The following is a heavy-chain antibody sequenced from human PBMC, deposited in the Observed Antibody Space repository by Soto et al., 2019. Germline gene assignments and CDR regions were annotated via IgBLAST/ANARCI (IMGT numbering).Heavy chain of an antibody. CDR1: GGSVSTGSYD. CDR2: IFFTGSA. V-gene: IGHV4-61*01. D-gene: IGHD3-22*01. Sequence: SETLSLTCTVSGGSVSTGSYDWSWIRQPPGKGLEWIGKIFFTGSAHYNPSLRNRVTMSVDTSKDQFSLTLTSVTAADTAVYYCARDMSHYYDSSGHPNLLAPWGQGTLVTGSS. J-gene: IGHJ5*02. CDR3: ARDMSHYYDSSGHPNLLAP.